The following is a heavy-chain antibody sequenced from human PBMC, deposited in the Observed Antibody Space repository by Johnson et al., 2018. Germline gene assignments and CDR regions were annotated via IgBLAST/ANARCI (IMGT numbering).Heavy chain of an antibody. Sequence: QVQLVESGAEVKKPGASVKVSCKASGYTFTSYYMHWVRQAPGQGLEWMGLINPSGGSTSYAQKFQGRVTMTRDPSTDTLYLELGSLRSEDTAVYYCARAPYADFYYYMDVWGKGTTVTFSS. J-gene: IGHJ6*03. CDR3: ARAPYADFYYYMDV. V-gene: IGHV1-46*01. CDR1: GYTFTSYY. D-gene: IGHD4-17*01. CDR2: INPSGGST.